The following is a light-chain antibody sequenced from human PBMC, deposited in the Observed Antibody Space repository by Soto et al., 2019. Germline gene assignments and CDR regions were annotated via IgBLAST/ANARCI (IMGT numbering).Light chain of an antibody. CDR3: QQYNDWPIT. CDR2: AAS. J-gene: IGKJ5*01. V-gene: IGKV3-15*01. Sequence: EIVMTQSPATLSVSPGERATLSCSASQSVSSNLAWYQQKPGQAPRLLMYAASTRATGIPARFSGSGSGTEFTLTISSLQSEDFAVYYCQQYNDWPITFDQGTRLEIK. CDR1: QSVSSN.